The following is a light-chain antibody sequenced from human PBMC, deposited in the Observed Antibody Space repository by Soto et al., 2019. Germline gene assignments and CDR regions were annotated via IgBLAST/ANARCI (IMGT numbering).Light chain of an antibody. V-gene: IGLV1-44*01. CDR1: TSNIGTNS. CDR2: DNN. CDR3: VTWDDNLNIWV. Sequence: QSVLTQPPSASGTLGQRVTISCSGSTSNIGTNSVNWYQHLPATAPNLLIYDNNQRPSEVPDRFSGSRSGTSASLAISGLQFEDEAEYFCVTWDDNLNIWVFGAGTKVTVL. J-gene: IGLJ3*02.